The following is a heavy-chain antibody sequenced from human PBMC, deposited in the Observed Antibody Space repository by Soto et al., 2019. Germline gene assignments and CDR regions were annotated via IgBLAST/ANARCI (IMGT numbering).Heavy chain of an antibody. CDR1: GVTLSSYA. D-gene: IGHD2-8*02. Sequence: GASVKGSFRASGVTLSSYAISWVRQAPGQGLEWMGGIIPIFGTANYAQKFQGRVTITADESTSTAFMELSRLNSDDTAVYFCEGSTVLETGSAPFDFWGQGTLVTVSS. CDR3: EGSTVLETGSAPFDF. V-gene: IGHV1-69*13. CDR2: IIPIFGTA. J-gene: IGHJ4*02.